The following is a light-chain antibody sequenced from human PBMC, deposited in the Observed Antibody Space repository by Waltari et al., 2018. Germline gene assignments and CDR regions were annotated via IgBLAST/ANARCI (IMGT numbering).Light chain of an antibody. Sequence: EIVLTQSPATLSLSPGERATLSCRASQSVSSSLAWYQHKPGQAPRLLIYDASISVTGIPGRFSGSGSGTDCTLTISSREPEDFAVYYCQQRSKWPWAFGQGTKVEIK. V-gene: IGKV3-11*01. CDR2: DAS. CDR3: QQRSKWPWA. J-gene: IGKJ1*01. CDR1: QSVSSS.